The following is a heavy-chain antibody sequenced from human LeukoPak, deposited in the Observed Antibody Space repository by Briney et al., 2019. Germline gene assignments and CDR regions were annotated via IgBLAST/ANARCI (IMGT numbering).Heavy chain of an antibody. CDR2: INPKTGTT. CDR3: TRDQVLIKSEGIQRPFDR. D-gene: IGHD3-9*01. Sequence: GASVKVSCRASGYTFVDYYIHWVRQAPGQGLEWMGWINPKTGTTNYAQRFQGRVTMTSDTAITTAYMELSRLTSDDTAVFYCTRDQVLIKSEGIQRPFDRWGQGTLVTVSA. V-gene: IGHV1-2*02. J-gene: IGHJ4*02. CDR1: GYTFVDYY.